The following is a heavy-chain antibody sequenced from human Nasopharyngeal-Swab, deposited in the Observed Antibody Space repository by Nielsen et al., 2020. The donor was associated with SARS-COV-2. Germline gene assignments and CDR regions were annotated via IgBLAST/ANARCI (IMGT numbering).Heavy chain of an antibody. D-gene: IGHD2-15*01. Sequence: GESLKISCADSGFTFSSYSMNRVRQAPGKGLEWVSSISSSSSYIYYADSVKGRFTISRDNAKNSLYLQMNSLRAEDTAVYYCARDQKGEGCSGGSCYSHYYYGMDVWGQGTTVTVSS. J-gene: IGHJ6*02. V-gene: IGHV3-21*01. CDR2: ISSSSSYI. CDR1: GFTFSSYS. CDR3: ARDQKGEGCSGGSCYSHYYYGMDV.